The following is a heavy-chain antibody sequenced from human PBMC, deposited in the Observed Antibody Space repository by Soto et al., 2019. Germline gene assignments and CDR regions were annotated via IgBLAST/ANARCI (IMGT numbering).Heavy chain of an antibody. Sequence: SETLSLTCAVYGGSFSGYYWSWIRQPPGKGLEWIGEINHSGSTNYNPSLKSRVTISVDTSKNQFSLKLSSVTAADTAVYYCARGSTVTANFDYWGQGTLVTVSS. CDR1: GGSFSGYY. CDR2: INHSGST. J-gene: IGHJ4*02. D-gene: IGHD4-17*01. V-gene: IGHV4-34*01. CDR3: ARGSTVTANFDY.